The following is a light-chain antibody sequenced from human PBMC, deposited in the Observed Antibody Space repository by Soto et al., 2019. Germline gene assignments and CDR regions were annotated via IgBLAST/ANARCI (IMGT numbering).Light chain of an antibody. J-gene: IGKJ1*01. V-gene: IGKV3-15*01. CDR1: QSVSSRS. Sequence: EIVLTQSPGTLSLSPGERATLSCRASQSVSSRSLAWYQQKPGQAPRLLIYGASTRATGIPARFSGSGSGTEFTLTSSSLQSEDFAVYYCQQYNNWPRTFGQGTKVDIK. CDR2: GAS. CDR3: QQYNNWPRT.